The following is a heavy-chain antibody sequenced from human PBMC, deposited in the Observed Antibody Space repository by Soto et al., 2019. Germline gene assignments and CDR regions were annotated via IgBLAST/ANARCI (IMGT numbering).Heavy chain of an antibody. J-gene: IGHJ6*02. CDR2: IPHSGSP. CDR1: GGSITSHY. Sequence: QVQLQESGPGLVKPSETLSLTCSVSGGSITSHYCSWFRQPPGKGLEWIGYIPHSGSPSYNPSLKSRVTMSGDTAKNQCSLKVNAVTAADTALYYCARQGFGQLHGLVDVWGPGTTVTVSS. D-gene: IGHD3-10*01. CDR3: ARQGFGQLHGLVDV. V-gene: IGHV4-59*08.